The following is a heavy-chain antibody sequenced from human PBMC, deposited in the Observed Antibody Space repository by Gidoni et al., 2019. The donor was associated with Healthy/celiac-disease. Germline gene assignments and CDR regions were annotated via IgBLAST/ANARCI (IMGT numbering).Heavy chain of an antibody. D-gene: IGHD3-10*01. CDR3: ARVEGGITMVRGVKRGGMDV. J-gene: IGHJ6*02. CDR2: IIPIFGTA. Sequence: QVQLVQSGAEVTKPGSSVKVSCKASGGTFSSYAISWVRQAPGQGLEWMGGIIPIFGTANYAQKFQGRVTITADESTSTAYMELSSLRSEDTAVYYCARVEGGITMVRGVKRGGMDVWGQGTTVTVSS. CDR1: GGTFSSYA. V-gene: IGHV1-69*01.